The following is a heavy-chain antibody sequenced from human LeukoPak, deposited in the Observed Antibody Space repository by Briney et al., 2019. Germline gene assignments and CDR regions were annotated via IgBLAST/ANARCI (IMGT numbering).Heavy chain of an antibody. J-gene: IGHJ4*02. CDR3: ALGFGGVMNY. V-gene: IGHV3-53*01. CDR2: IYSGGST. D-gene: IGHD3-16*01. Sequence: GGSLRLSCAASGFTFSDYYMSWIRQAPGKGLEWVSVIYSGGSTYYADSVKGRFTISRDNSKNTLYLQMNSLRAEDTAVYYCALGFGGVMNYWGQGTLVTVSS. CDR1: GFTFSDYY.